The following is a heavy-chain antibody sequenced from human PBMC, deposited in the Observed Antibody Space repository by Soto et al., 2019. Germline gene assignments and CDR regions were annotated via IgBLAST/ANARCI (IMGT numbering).Heavy chain of an antibody. Sequence: EVQLVESGGGLVQPGRSLRLSCAASGFTFDDYAMHWVRQAPGKGLEWVSGISWNSGSIGYADSVKGRFTISRDNAKNSLYLQMNSLSAEDTALYYCAKGPYCTNGVCYHYFDYWGQGTLVTVSS. V-gene: IGHV3-9*01. D-gene: IGHD2-8*01. CDR1: GFTFDDYA. CDR2: ISWNSGSI. CDR3: AKGPYCTNGVCYHYFDY. J-gene: IGHJ4*02.